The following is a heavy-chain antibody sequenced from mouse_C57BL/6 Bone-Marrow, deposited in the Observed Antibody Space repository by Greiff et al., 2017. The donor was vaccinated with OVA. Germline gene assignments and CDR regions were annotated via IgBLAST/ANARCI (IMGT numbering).Heavy chain of an antibody. V-gene: IGHV1-61*01. CDR2: IYPSDSET. J-gene: IGHJ3*01. D-gene: IGHD1-1*02. Sequence: QVHVKQPGAELVRPGSSVKLSCKASGYTFTSYWMDWVKQRPGQGLEWIGNIYPSDSETHYNQKFKDKATLTVDKSSSTAYMQLSSLTSEDSAVYYCATYGRFAYWGQGTLVTVSA. CDR1: GYTFTSYW. CDR3: ATYGRFAY.